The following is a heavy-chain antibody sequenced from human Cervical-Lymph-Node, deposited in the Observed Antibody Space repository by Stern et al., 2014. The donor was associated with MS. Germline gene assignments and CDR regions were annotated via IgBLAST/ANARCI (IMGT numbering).Heavy chain of an antibody. V-gene: IGHV3-7*01. CDR1: GFTLSGYW. Sequence: VQLVESGGGLVQPGGSLRVSCAASGFTLSGYWMNWVRQAPGKGLEWVGNIKAEGRETYYADSVQGRFTITRDKATDSLYLELNSLRAEDTAVYYCARGSDTWGQGTLVTVSS. CDR2: IKAEGRET. J-gene: IGHJ5*02. CDR3: ARGSDT. D-gene: IGHD2-15*01.